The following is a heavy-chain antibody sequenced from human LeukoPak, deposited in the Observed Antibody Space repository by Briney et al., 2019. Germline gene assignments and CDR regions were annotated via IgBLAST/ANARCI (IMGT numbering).Heavy chain of an antibody. V-gene: IGHV5-51*01. CDR1: GYIFTTYW. CDR3: AGRSNWNYNFDY. D-gene: IGHD1-7*01. J-gene: IGHJ4*02. Sequence: GESLKISCKGSGYIFTTYWIGWVRQMPGKGLDWMGIIYPGDSETKYSPSFQGQVTISVDKSINTAYLQWSSLKASDTAMYYCAGRSNWNYNFDYWGQGTLVTVSS. CDR2: IYPGDSET.